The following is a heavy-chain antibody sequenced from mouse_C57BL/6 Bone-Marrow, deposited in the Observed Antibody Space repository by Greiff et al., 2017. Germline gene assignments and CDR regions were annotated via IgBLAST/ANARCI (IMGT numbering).Heavy chain of an antibody. CDR2: ISNLAYSI. CDR3: ARHKDYSNWGFAY. J-gene: IGHJ3*01. Sequence: EVKLVESGGGLVQPGGSLKLSCAASGFTFSDYGMAWVRQAPRKGPEWVAFISNLAYSIYYADTVTGRFTISRENAKNTLYLEMSSLRSEDTAMYYCARHKDYSNWGFAYWGQGTLVTVSA. CDR1: GFTFSDYG. D-gene: IGHD2-5*01. V-gene: IGHV5-15*01.